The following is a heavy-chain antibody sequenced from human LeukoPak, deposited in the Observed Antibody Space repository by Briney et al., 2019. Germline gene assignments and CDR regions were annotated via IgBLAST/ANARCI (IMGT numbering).Heavy chain of an antibody. J-gene: IGHJ4*02. D-gene: IGHD1-26*01. V-gene: IGHV1-69*05. CDR1: GGTFSSYA. Sequence: GASVEVSCKASGGTFSSYAISWVRQAPGQGLEWMGGIIPIFGTANYAQKFQGRVTITTDESTSTAYMELSSLRSEDTAVYYCARLIVEEGVADNLFDYWGQGTLVTVSS. CDR3: ARLIVEEGVADNLFDY. CDR2: IIPIFGTA.